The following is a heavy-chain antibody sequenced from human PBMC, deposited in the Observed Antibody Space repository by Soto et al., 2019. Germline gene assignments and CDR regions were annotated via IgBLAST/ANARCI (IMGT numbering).Heavy chain of an antibody. CDR3: ARQTYLTYFDI. CDR2: AYYNGSP. J-gene: IGHJ3*02. Sequence: HLQLQESGPGLVKPSETLSLTCTVSRGSIQSSTYYWGWIRQPPGKGLEWIGTAYYNGSPYFNPSLKSRLTLSADPSQNQFSLILASVTAADTAVYYCARQTYLTYFDIWGQGTMVTVSS. CDR1: RGSIQSSTYY. D-gene: IGHD3-16*01. V-gene: IGHV4-39*01.